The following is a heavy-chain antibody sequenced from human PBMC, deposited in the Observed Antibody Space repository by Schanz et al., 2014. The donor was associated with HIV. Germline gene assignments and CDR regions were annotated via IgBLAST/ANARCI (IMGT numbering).Heavy chain of an antibody. D-gene: IGHD1-26*01. J-gene: IGHJ6*02. CDR3: ARDLLGGSDGYYYYYGMDV. V-gene: IGHV3-33*01. CDR2: IWYDGSNK. CDR1: GFIFSDYG. Sequence: QVQLVESGGGVVQPGRSLRLSCAASGFIFSDYGMHWVRQAPGKGLEWVAVIWYDGSNKYYADSVKGRFTISRDNSKNTLYLQMNSLRAEDTAVYYCARDLLGGSDGYYYYYGMDVWGQGTTVTVSS.